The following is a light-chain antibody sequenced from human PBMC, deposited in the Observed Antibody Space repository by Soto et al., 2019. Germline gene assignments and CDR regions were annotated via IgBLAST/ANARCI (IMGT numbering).Light chain of an antibody. CDR2: DTS. CDR3: QQYGSSPST. Sequence: EIVLTQSPATLSLSPGERATLSCRASQSVNSHLAWYQQKPGQAPRLLIYDTSNRATGIPDRFSGSGSGTDFTLTISRLEPEDFAVYYCQQYGSSPSTFGQGTKLEIK. V-gene: IGKV3-20*01. J-gene: IGKJ2*01. CDR1: QSVNSH.